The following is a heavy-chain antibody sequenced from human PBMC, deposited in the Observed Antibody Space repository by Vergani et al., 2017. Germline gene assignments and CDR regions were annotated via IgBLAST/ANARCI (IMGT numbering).Heavy chain of an antibody. V-gene: IGHV5-51*01. CDR1: EYSFGNYW. Sequence: EVELVQSGPEMRKPGESLKISCEGSEYSFGNYWIGWVRQMPGKGLEWMGIIYPADSDTRYSPSFQGQVTISADKSISTAFLQWDGLKASDTALYYCARHTTYTDSWGQGTLVTVSS. CDR2: IYPADSDT. D-gene: IGHD1-1*01. CDR3: ARHTTYTDS. J-gene: IGHJ4*02.